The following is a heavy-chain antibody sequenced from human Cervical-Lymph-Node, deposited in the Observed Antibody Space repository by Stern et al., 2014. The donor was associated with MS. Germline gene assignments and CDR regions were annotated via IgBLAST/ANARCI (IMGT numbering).Heavy chain of an antibody. D-gene: IGHD6-19*01. V-gene: IGHV4-61*01. Sequence: VQLEESGPGLVKPSETLSLTCTVSGGSVSSGSYYWSWIRQPPGKGLEWIGYIYYSGSTHYKPSLQTRGTISVATSKNQFSLKLSSVTAADTAVYYCAREYSSGWMTDYWGQGTLVTVSS. CDR3: AREYSSGWMTDY. CDR2: IYYSGST. J-gene: IGHJ4*02. CDR1: GGSVSSGSYY.